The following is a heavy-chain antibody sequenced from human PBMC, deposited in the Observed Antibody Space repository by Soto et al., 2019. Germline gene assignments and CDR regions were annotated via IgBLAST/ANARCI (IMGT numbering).Heavy chain of an antibody. J-gene: IGHJ4*02. CDR1: GGTFSSYA. CDR2: IIPIFGTA. Sequence: SVKVSCKASGGTFSSYAISWVRQAPGQGLEWMGGIIPIFGTANYAQKFQGRVTITADESTSTAYMELSSLRSEDTAVYYCARGIKLCSYRAHFDYWGQGTLVTVSS. D-gene: IGHD5-18*01. V-gene: IGHV1-69*13. CDR3: ARGIKLCSYRAHFDY.